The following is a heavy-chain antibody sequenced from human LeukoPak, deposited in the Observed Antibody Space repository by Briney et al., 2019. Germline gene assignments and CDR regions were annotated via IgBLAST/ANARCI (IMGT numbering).Heavy chain of an antibody. Sequence: GGSLRLSCAASGFTFSSYAMSWVRQAPGKGLEWVSAITSGGSTYHADSVKGRFTISRDNSKNTLYLQMNSLRAEDTAVYYCASSMAGHNWFDPWGQGTLVTVSS. CDR2: ITSGGST. D-gene: IGHD2/OR15-2a*01. J-gene: IGHJ5*02. V-gene: IGHV3-23*01. CDR3: ASSMAGHNWFDP. CDR1: GFTFSSYA.